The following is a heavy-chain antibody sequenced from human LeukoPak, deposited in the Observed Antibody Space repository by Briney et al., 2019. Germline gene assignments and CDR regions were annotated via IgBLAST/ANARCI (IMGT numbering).Heavy chain of an antibody. CDR3: ARAGIGYGVPDAFDI. D-gene: IGHD4-17*01. J-gene: IGHJ3*02. Sequence: PSETLSLTCTVAGGSISSYYWSWIRQPPGKGLEWIGYIYYSGSTNYNPSLKSRVTISVDTSKNQFSLKLSSVTAADTAVYYCARAGIGYGVPDAFDIWGQGTMVTVSS. CDR1: GGSISSYY. V-gene: IGHV4-59*01. CDR2: IYYSGST.